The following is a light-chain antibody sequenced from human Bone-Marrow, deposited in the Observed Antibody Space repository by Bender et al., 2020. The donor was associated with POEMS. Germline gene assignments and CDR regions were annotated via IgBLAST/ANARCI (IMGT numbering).Light chain of an antibody. Sequence: QSALTQPASVSGSPGQSITISCTGTSSDVGAYNFVSWYQQHPGQAPKLMISDVVNRPSGVSNRFSGSKSGNTASLTISGLQAEDEAYYYCASYTSTVFYVFGTGTKVTVL. V-gene: IGLV2-14*03. CDR2: DVV. CDR3: ASYTSTVFYV. J-gene: IGLJ1*01. CDR1: SSDVGAYNF.